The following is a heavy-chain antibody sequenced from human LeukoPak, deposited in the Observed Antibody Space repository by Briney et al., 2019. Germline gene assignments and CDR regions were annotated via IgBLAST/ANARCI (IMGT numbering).Heavy chain of an antibody. CDR3: AKTLRSGDWYFDY. CDR1: GFTFNSYA. CDR2: ISVTGSST. D-gene: IGHD2-21*02. Sequence: PGGSLRLSCVPSGFTFNSYAMSWVRQAPGQGLEWVSTISVTGSSTYYADSVKGRFTTSRDNSKNTLYLQMNGLRVEDTAVCYCAKTLRSGDWYFDYWGQGTLVTVSS. V-gene: IGHV3-23*01. J-gene: IGHJ4*02.